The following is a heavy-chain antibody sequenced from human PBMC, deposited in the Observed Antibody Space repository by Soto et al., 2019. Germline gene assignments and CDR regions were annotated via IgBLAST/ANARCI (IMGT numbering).Heavy chain of an antibody. CDR3: ARFPFLTLWATGTTYYYYGMDV. CDR2: IYYSGST. CDR1: GGSVSSGSYY. V-gene: IGHV4-61*01. D-gene: IGHD1-1*01. Sequence: ASETLSLTCTVSGGSVSSGSYYWRWIRQPPGKGLEWIGYIYYSGSTNYNPSLKSRVTISVDTSKNQFSLKLSSVTAADTAVYYCARFPFLTLWATGTTYYYYGMDVWGQGTTVTVSS. J-gene: IGHJ6*02.